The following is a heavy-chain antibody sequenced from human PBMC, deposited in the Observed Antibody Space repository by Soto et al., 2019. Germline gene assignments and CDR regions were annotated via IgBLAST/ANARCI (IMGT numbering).Heavy chain of an antibody. D-gene: IGHD3-22*01. V-gene: IGHV4-59*01. CDR3: ARGRTVRNYADDSSDYFYFFDY. Sequence: SETLSLTCTVASDSISTFYWGWMRRSPGKELEWIGYVYYTGSTNYNPSLKSRVTISVDRSKNQFSLKLTSANAADTAVYYCARGRTVRNYADDSSDYFYFFDYWGQGTQVTVSS. J-gene: IGHJ4*02. CDR2: VYYTGST. CDR1: SDSISTFY.